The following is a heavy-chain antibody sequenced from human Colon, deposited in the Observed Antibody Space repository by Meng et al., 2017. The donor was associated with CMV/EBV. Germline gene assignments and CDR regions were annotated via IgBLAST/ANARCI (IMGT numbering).Heavy chain of an antibody. D-gene: IGHD2-21*01. CDR1: GFTFNKYD. J-gene: IGHJ4*02. CDR2: VSKVGTMV. V-gene: IGHV3-11*01. Sequence: GESLKISCSASGFTFNKYDMSWIRQAPGKGLEWVAYVSKVGTMVYYADSVKGRFTISRDNAKNSLYLQMDTLSAEDTALYYCAAGWQMWSLFDFWGQGTLVTVSS. CDR3: AAGWQMWSLFDF.